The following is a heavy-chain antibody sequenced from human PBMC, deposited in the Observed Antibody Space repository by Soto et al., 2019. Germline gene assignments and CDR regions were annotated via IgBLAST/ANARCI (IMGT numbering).Heavy chain of an antibody. CDR3: ARHRHPRGTVGATSPLDP. D-gene: IGHD1-26*01. CDR2: HYRGGST. J-gene: IGHJ5*02. CDR1: GFSVSSNY. V-gene: IGHV3-53*01. Sequence: DVQLVESGGGLVQPGGSLRLSCAISGFSVSSNYLSWVRQAPGKGLEWVSVHYRGGSTYYADSVQGRFTISRDKSNNTLYLQMRRVRAEDTTVYFCARHRHPRGTVGATSPLDPWGQGTQVTVSS.